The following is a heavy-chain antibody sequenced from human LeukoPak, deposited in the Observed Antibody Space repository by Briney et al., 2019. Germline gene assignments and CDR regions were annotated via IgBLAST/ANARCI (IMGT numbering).Heavy chain of an antibody. J-gene: IGHJ4*02. V-gene: IGHV3-23*01. CDR2: ISGSGGST. Sequence: GGSLRLSYAASGFTFSSYAMSWVRQAPGKGLEWVSAISGSGGSTYYADSVKGRFTISRDNSKNTLYLQMNSLRAEDTAVYYCAKDLDNRITIFGVATSFDYWGQGTLVTVSS. D-gene: IGHD3-3*01. CDR1: GFTFSSYA. CDR3: AKDLDNRITIFGVATSFDY.